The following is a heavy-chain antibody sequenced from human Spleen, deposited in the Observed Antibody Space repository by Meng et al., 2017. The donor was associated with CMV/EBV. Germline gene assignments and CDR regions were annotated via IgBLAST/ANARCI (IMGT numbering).Heavy chain of an antibody. Sequence: GGSLRLSCEGSGFMFSDYYITWIRQAPGKGLEWVSYISGTLRTIYYADSVRGRFTISRDNAKNSLYLQMNSLRAEDTAVYYCARVWGSSWYGEKGYFDYWGQGTLVTVSS. D-gene: IGHD6-13*01. CDR2: ISGTLRTI. CDR1: GFMFSDYY. J-gene: IGHJ4*02. V-gene: IGHV3-11*01. CDR3: ARVWGSSWYGEKGYFDY.